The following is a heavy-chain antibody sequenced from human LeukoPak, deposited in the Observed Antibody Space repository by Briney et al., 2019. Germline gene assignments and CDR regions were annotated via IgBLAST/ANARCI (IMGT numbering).Heavy chain of an antibody. J-gene: IGHJ4*02. V-gene: IGHV4-31*02. CDR2: IYYSGST. CDR3: ARVSHGDYYFDY. Sequence: NWVRQAPGKGLEWIGYIYYSGSTYYNPSLKSRVTISVDTSKNQFSLKLSSVTAADTAVYYCARVSHGDYYFDYWGQGTLVTVSS. D-gene: IGHD4-17*01.